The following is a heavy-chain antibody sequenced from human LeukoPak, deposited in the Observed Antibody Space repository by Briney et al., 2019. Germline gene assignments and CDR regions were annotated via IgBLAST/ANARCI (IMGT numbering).Heavy chain of an antibody. D-gene: IGHD2-2*01. Sequence: GGPLRLSCAASGFTFSSYGMHWVGQAPGKGLEWVAVISYDGSNKYYADPVKGRFTISRANSKNTLYLQMNSLRAEDTAVYYCTKVADCISTTCYSLDYWGQGTLVTVSS. CDR3: TKVADCISTTCYSLDY. V-gene: IGHV3-30*18. CDR1: GFTFSSYG. CDR2: ISYDGSNK. J-gene: IGHJ4*02.